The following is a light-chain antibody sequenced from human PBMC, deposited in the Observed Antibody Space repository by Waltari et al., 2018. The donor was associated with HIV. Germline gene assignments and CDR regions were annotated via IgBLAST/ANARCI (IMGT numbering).Light chain of an antibody. V-gene: IGLV2-14*03. J-gene: IGLJ1*01. Sequence: QSALTPPASVSGSPGQSITISCTGTSTDVGGYNYVSWYQQHPGKAPKLMIYDVSNRPSGVSNRCSRSKSGNTVSLTISGVQAEDEGDYYCSSYTSSSTYVFGTGTKVTVL. CDR2: DVS. CDR1: STDVGGYNY. CDR3: SSYTSSSTYV.